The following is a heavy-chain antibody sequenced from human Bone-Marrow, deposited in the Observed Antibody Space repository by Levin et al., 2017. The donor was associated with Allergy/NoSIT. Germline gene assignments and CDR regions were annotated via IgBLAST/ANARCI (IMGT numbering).Heavy chain of an antibody. Sequence: PGGSLRLSCEASGFTFSDYYMSWIRQAPGKGLQWVSYITSSSDTMYYADSVKGRFTISRDNAKNSLFLQMNRLRVEDTAVYYCARALSIYHYETGAYFLWGQGTLVTVSS. D-gene: IGHD3-22*01. V-gene: IGHV3-11*01. CDR1: GFTFSDYY. CDR3: ARALSIYHYETGAYFL. CDR2: ITSSSDTM. J-gene: IGHJ4*02.